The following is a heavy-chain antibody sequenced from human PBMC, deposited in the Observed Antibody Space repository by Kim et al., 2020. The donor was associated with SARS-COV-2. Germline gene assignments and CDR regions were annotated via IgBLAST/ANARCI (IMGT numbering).Heavy chain of an antibody. CDR1: GGSISSYY. CDR2: IYYSGST. J-gene: IGHJ5*02. CDR3: AREYCSSTSCYWNWFDP. D-gene: IGHD2-2*01. Sequence: SETLSLTCTVSGGSISSYYWSWIRQPPGKGLEWIGYIYYSGSTNYNPSLMSRVTISVDTSKNQFSLKLSSVTAADTAVYYCAREYCSSTSCYWNWFDPWG. V-gene: IGHV4-59*01.